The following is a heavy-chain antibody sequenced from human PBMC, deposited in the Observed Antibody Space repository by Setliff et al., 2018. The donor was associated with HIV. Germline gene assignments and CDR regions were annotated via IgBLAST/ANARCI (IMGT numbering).Heavy chain of an antibody. D-gene: IGHD6-19*01. Sequence: SETLSLTCTVSGGSIRSTSHYWGWIRQPPGKGLEWIGSIYYSGSTHYNPSLKSRVTVSKDTTKNQLSLRLSSVTAADTAVYYCARGRTQWPNYNYFDPWGLGTLVTVSS. CDR1: GGSIRSTSHY. V-gene: IGHV4-39*01. CDR3: ARGRTQWPNYNYFDP. J-gene: IGHJ5*02. CDR2: IYYSGST.